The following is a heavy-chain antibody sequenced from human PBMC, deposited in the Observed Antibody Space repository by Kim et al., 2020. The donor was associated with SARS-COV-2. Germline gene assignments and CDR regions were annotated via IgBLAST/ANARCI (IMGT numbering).Heavy chain of an antibody. V-gene: IGHV3-33*01. J-gene: IGHJ4*02. CDR1: GFTFSDYA. CDR3: ARGQQLVNGGDYFDY. Sequence: GGSLRLSCPASGFTFSDYAMHWVRQAPGKGLEWVAVIWFDGSNKYYADSVKGRFTISRDNSKNTLYLQMNSLRAEDTAVYWCARGQQLVNGGDYFDYWGQGALVTVSS. CDR2: IWFDGSNK. D-gene: IGHD6-13*01.